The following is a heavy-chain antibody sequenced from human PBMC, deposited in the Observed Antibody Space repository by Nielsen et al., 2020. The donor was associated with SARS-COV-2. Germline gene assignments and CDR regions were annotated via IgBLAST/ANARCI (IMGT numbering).Heavy chain of an antibody. V-gene: IGHV3-11*03. D-gene: IGHD2-15*01. J-gene: IGHJ1*01. CDR3: AKSGYCNGGICYSTEYFQD. CDR1: GFSFRDSY. Sequence: GGSLRLSCAASGFSFRDSYMSWIRQAPGKGLEWISYISSSSACTNYADSLKGRFTISRDNAKNSLYLQMNSLRVDDTAVYYCAKSGYCNGGICYSTEYFQDWGQGTLVTVSS. CDR2: ISSSSACT.